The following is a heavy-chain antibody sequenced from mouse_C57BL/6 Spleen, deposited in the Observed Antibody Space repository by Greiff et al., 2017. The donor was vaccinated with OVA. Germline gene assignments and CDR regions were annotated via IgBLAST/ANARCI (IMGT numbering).Heavy chain of an antibody. CDR1: GYTFTSYW. J-gene: IGHJ3*01. CDR2: INPSNGGT. V-gene: IGHV1-53*01. D-gene: IGHD2-4*01. CDR3: ARDHYDYPAWFAY. Sequence: QVQLKQPGTELVKPGASVKLSCKASGYTFTSYWMHWVKQRPGQGLEWIGNINPSNGGTNYNEKFKSKATLTVDKSSSIAYMQLSSLTSEDSAVYYCARDHYDYPAWFAYWGQGTLVTVSA.